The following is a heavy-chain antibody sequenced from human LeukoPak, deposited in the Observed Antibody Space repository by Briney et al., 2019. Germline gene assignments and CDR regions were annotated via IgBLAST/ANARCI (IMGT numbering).Heavy chain of an antibody. CDR1: GYTFTSYD. V-gene: IGHV1-8*01. J-gene: IGHJ4*02. Sequence: ASVKVSCKASGYTFTSYDFNWVRQATGQRPEWMGWMSPNSGDTGYAQKFQDRVTMTRNTSISTAYMELSSLRSDDTAVYYCARGEKEWALDYWGQGTLVTVSS. CDR3: ARGEKEWALDY. CDR2: MSPNSGDT. D-gene: IGHD1-26*01.